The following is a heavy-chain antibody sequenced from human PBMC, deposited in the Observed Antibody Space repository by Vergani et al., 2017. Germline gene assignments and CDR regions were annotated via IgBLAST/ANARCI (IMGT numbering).Heavy chain of an antibody. J-gene: IGHJ3*02. V-gene: IGHV4-61*02. D-gene: IGHD1-26*01. CDR2: IYSSGST. Sequence: QLQESGPGLVKPSGTLSLTCSVAGDSISSGNYYWNWIRQPAGKGLEWMGRIYSSGSTSYNPSIKSRITMSLDTSKNQFSLSLSSVTAADTAVYYCARGTFLHAFDNWGQGTVVTVSS. CDR1: GDSISSGNYY. CDR3: ARGTFLHAFDN.